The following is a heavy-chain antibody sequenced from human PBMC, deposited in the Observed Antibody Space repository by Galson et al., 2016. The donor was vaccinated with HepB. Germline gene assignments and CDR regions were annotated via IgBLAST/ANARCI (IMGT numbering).Heavy chain of an antibody. D-gene: IGHD3-3*01. CDR2: ISRSSSTI. CDR3: ARASGSVTIFGVVINGMDV. J-gene: IGHJ6*02. CDR1: GFTFSSYS. V-gene: IGHV3-48*01. Sequence: SLRLSCAASGFTFSSYSMNWVRQAPGKGLEWVSYISRSSSTIYYADSVKGRFTISRDNSKNTLYLQMNSLRAEDTAVYYCARASGSVTIFGVVINGMDVWGQGTTVTVSS.